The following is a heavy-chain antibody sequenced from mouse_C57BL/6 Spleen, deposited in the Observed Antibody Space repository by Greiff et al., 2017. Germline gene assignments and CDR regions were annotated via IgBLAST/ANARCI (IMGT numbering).Heavy chain of an antibody. CDR1: GYTFTSYT. V-gene: IGHV1-4*01. CDR3: ARSADYSWFAY. D-gene: IGHD2-4*01. Sequence: QVQLQQSGAELARPGASVKMSCKASGYTFTSYTMHWVKQRPGQGLEWIGYINPSSGYTKYNQKFKDRATLTADKSSSTAYMPLSSLPSADSAVYYFARSADYSWFAYWGQGTLVTVSA. CDR2: INPSSGYT. J-gene: IGHJ3*01.